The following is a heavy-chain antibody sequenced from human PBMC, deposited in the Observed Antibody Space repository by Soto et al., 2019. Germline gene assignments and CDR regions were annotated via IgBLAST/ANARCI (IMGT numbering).Heavy chain of an antibody. CDR3: ARRIAAASRDNWFDP. J-gene: IGHJ5*02. CDR2: IYPGDSDT. Sequence: EVQLVQSGAEVKKPGESLKISCKGSGYSFTSYWIGWVRQMPGKGLEWMGIIYPGDSDTRYSPSFQGQVTISADKSIRTAYLQWSSLKASDTAMYYCARRIAAASRDNWFDPWGQGTLVTVSS. V-gene: IGHV5-51*03. D-gene: IGHD6-13*01. CDR1: GYSFTSYW.